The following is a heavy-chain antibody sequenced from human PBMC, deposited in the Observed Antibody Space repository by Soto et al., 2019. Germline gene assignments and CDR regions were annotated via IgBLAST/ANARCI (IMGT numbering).Heavy chain of an antibody. CDR2: ISAYNGNT. CDR3: GRGVGALEYCDS. D-gene: IGHD1-26*01. CDR1: GYTFTSYG. V-gene: IGHV1-18*01. Sequence: QVQLVQSGAEVKKPGASVKVSCKASGYTFTSYGISWVRQAPGQGLEWMGWISAYNGNTNYAQMLQGRVTMTTDTTTSTAYMELRSRGSDDTGVYYRGRGVGALEYCDSWGQGTLVTVS. J-gene: IGHJ4*02.